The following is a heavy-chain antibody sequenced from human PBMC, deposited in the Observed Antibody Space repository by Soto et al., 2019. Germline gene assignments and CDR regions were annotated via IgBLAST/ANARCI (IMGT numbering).Heavy chain of an antibody. CDR1: GYKFTTFW. J-gene: IGHJ3*01. CDR2: IDPTDSFT. Sequence: GESLKISCKASGYKFTTFWLNWVRQAPGKGLEWLGRIDPTDSFTNYSPPFEGHVTISVDRSISTAYLQWNSLQASDTAIYYCARPASGGSRDAFDVWGQGTTVTVSS. CDR3: ARPASGGSRDAFDV. V-gene: IGHV5-10-1*01. D-gene: IGHD2-15*01.